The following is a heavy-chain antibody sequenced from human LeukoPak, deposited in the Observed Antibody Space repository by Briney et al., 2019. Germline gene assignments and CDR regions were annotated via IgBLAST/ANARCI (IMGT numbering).Heavy chain of an antibody. J-gene: IGHJ4*02. D-gene: IGHD2-8*01. CDR3: ATANFYFEY. CDR2: IFCGGST. V-gene: IGHV4-39*01. CDR1: SGSIRSSSYY. Sequence: SETLSLTCTVSSGSIRSSSYYWGWIRQPPGKGLEWIGSIFCGGSTYSNPSLKSRVTMSVDTSKNQFSLKLSSVTAADTAVYYCATANFYFEYWGQGTLVTVSS.